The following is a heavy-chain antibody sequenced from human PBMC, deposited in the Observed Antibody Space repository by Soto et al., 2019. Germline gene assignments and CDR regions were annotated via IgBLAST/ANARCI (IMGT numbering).Heavy chain of an antibody. V-gene: IGHV3-30*18. CDR1: GFTFSSYG. D-gene: IGHD2-2*01. J-gene: IGHJ6*02. CDR2: ISYDGSNK. CDR3: AKGQHCISTSCYFYHYGMDV. Sequence: PGGSLRLSCVASGFTFSSYGMHWVRQAPGKGLEWVAVISYDGSNKYYADSVKGRLTISRDNSKNTVYLQMNSLRGEDTAVYYCAKGQHCISTSCYFYHYGMDVWGQGTTVTVSS.